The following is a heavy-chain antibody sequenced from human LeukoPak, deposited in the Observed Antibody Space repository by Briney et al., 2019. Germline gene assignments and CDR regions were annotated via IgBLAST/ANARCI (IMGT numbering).Heavy chain of an antibody. J-gene: IGHJ4*02. V-gene: IGHV1-2*02. CDR3: ARTSGYDILTGGPPFDY. CDR1: GYTFTGYY. CDR2: INPNSGGT. Sequence: ASVKVSCKASGYTFTGYYMHWVRQAPGQGLEWMGWINPNSGGTNYAQKFQGRVTITRDTSASTAYMELSSLRFEDTAVYYCARTSGYDILTGGPPFDYWGQGTLVTVSS. D-gene: IGHD3-9*01.